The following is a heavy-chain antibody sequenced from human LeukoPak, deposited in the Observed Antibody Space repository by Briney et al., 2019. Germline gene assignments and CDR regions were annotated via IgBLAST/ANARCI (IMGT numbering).Heavy chain of an antibody. D-gene: IGHD1-26*01. CDR2: ISGSGGST. V-gene: IGHV3-23*01. CDR3: AASRVVGAIRGTPDY. Sequence: GGSLRLSCAASGFTFSSYAMSWVRQAPGKGLEWVSAISGSGGSTYYADSVKGRFTISRDNSKNTPYLQMNSLRAEDTAVYYCAASRVVGAIRGTPDYWGQGTLVTVSS. CDR1: GFTFSSYA. J-gene: IGHJ4*02.